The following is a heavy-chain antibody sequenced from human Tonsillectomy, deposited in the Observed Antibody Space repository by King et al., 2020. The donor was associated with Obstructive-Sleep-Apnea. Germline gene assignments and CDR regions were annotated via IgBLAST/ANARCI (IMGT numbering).Heavy chain of an antibody. CDR3: ARDFTYYYERDAVRLAY. D-gene: IGHD3-22*01. J-gene: IGHJ4*02. V-gene: IGHV3-30*02. CDR2: IRYDGSNK. Sequence: VQLVESGGGVVQPGRSLRLSCAASGFTFSNYAMHWVRQAPGKGLEWVAFIRYDGSNKYYADSVKGRFTISRDNSKNTLYLPSNSLRAGDTAMSYCARDFTYYYERDAVRLAYWGQGTLVTVSS. CDR1: GFTFSNYA.